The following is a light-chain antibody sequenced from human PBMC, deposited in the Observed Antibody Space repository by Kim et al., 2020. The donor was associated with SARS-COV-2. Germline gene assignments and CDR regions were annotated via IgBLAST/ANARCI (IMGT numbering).Light chain of an antibody. J-gene: IGKJ1*01. CDR2: GAS. Sequence: EIVMPQSPATLSVSPGERATLSCRASQSVSSNLAWYQQKPGQAPRLLIYGASTRATGIPARVSGSGSGTEFTLTISSLQSEDFVVYYCQQYNNWPRTFGQGTKVDIK. CDR3: QQYNNWPRT. CDR1: QSVSSN. V-gene: IGKV3-15*01.